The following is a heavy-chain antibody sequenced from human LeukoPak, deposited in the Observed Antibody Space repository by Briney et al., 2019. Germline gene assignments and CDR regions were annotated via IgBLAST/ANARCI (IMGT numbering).Heavy chain of an antibody. CDR3: ARDLKHNWNEFYWFDP. CDR1: GYTFTSYA. V-gene: IGHV7-4-1*02. Sequence: ASVKVSCKASGYTFTSYAMNWVRQAPGQGLEWMGWINTNTGNPTYAQGFTGRFVFSLDTSVSTAYLQISSLKAEDTAVYYCARDLKHNWNEFYWFDPWGQGTLVTVSS. D-gene: IGHD1-20*01. J-gene: IGHJ5*02. CDR2: INTNTGNP.